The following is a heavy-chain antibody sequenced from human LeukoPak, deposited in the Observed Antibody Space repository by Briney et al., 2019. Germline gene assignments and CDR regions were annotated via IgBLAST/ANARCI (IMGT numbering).Heavy chain of an antibody. CDR2: INQGGSEK. Sequence: GGSLRLSCAASGFTFSSSWMIWVRQAPGKGLEWVANINQGGSEKYYLDSVKGRFTISRDNADNSVYLEMHSLRAEDTAVYYCATNTRAYVVLVAYWGQGTLVTVSS. CDR1: GFTFSSSW. CDR3: ATNTRAYVVLVAY. D-gene: IGHD2-21*01. J-gene: IGHJ4*02. V-gene: IGHV3-7*01.